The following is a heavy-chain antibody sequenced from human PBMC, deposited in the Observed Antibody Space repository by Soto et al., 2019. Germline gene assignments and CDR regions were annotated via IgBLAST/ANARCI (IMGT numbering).Heavy chain of an antibody. CDR1: GYTFTGYY. CDR3: ARIGCSGGSCYSAWFDP. D-gene: IGHD2-15*01. J-gene: IGHJ5*02. Sequence: GASVKVSCKASGYTFTGYYMHWVRQAPGQGLEWMGWINPNSGGTNYAQKFQGRVTMTRDTSISTAYMELSRLRSDDTAVYYCARIGCSGGSCYSAWFDPWGQGTLVTVSS. CDR2: INPNSGGT. V-gene: IGHV1-2*02.